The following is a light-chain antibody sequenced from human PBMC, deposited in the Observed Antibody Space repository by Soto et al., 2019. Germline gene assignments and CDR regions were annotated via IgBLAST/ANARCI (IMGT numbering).Light chain of an antibody. J-gene: IGKJ1*01. CDR1: QSVNNK. CDR3: QQYGSLSWT. CDR2: GAS. V-gene: IGKV3-20*01. Sequence: EIVMTQSPATLSVSPGERVTLSFRASQSVNNKVAWYQQKPGQAPRLLIYGASSRATGIPDRFSGSGSGTDFTLTISRLEPEDFAVYYCQQYGSLSWTFGQGTKVDIK.